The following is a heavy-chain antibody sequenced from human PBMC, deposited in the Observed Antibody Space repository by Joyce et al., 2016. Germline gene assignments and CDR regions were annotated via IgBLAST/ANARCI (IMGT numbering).Heavy chain of an antibody. CDR2: ISYDGVNK. Sequence: QVQLVESGGGVVQPGRSLRLSCAASRFTFRAYNIHWVRQAPGKGLEWVAFISYDGVNKYYADSVKVRFTISRDNSKNTLFLQMNRVRAEDTAVYYCARDRGDGYSIAFLDYWGQGTLVTVSS. V-gene: IGHV3-30*04. D-gene: IGHD5-24*01. CDR1: RFTFRAYN. CDR3: ARDRGDGYSIAFLDY. J-gene: IGHJ4*02.